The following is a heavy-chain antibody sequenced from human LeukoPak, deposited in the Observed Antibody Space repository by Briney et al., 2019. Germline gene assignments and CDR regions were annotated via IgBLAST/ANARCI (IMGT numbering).Heavy chain of an antibody. CDR2: INPNSGGT. D-gene: IGHD3-10*01. V-gene: IGHV1-2*06. J-gene: IGHJ4*02. CDR3: ARDVDYYGSGSYYYEPVDY. Sequence: ASVKVSCKASGYTFTGYHMHWVRQAPGQGLEWMGRINPNSGGTNYAQKFQGRVTMTRDTSISTAYMELSRLRSDDTAVYYCARDVDYYGSGSYYYEPVDYWGQGTLVTVSS. CDR1: GYTFTGYH.